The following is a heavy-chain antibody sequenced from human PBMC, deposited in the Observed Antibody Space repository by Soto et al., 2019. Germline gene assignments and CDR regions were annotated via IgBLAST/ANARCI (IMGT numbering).Heavy chain of an antibody. CDR2: ISSSSTI. CDR3: ARERGSGWTFDY. J-gene: IGHJ4*02. CDR1: GFPFSTYS. V-gene: IGHV3-48*01. Sequence: GGSLRLSCSASGFPFSTYSMNWVRQAPGKGLEWVSCISSSSTIYYADSVKGRFTISRYNVQNSLYLQMHSLRAEDTAVYYCARERGSGWTFDYWGQGTLVTVSS. D-gene: IGHD6-19*01.